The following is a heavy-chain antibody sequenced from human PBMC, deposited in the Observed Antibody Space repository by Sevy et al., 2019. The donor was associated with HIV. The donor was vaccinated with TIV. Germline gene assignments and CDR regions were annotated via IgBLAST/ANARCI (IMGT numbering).Heavy chain of an antibody. Sequence: GGSLRLSCAASGFTFSSYWMSWVRQAPGKGLEWVANIKQDGSEKYYVDSVKGRFTISRDNAKNSLYLQMNSLRAEDTAVYYCARDSEPYSGSYTRYWYFDLWGRGTLVTVSS. CDR1: GFTFSSYW. J-gene: IGHJ2*01. CDR2: IKQDGSEK. V-gene: IGHV3-7*01. D-gene: IGHD1-26*01. CDR3: ARDSEPYSGSYTRYWYFDL.